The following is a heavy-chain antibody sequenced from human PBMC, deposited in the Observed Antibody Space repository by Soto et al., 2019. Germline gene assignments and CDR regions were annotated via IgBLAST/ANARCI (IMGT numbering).Heavy chain of an antibody. Sequence: EVQLLESGGGLVQPGGSLRLSCAVSGFTFSSHAMSWVRQAPGKGLEFVSSITGSGGSTYYADSVKGRFTISRDKSKNPLYLQMNSPRGEDTAVYYCAKDIQFSGWIRALTFDYWGPGTQVTVSS. CDR1: GFTFSSHA. J-gene: IGHJ4*02. V-gene: IGHV3-23*01. CDR3: AKDIQFSGWIRALTFDY. CDR2: ITGSGGST. D-gene: IGHD6-19*01.